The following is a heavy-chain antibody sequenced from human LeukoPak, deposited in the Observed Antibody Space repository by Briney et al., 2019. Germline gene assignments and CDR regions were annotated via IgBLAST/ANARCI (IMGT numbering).Heavy chain of an antibody. Sequence: GGSLRLSCVASGSGFTFSEYWMGWVRQAPGERREGVANIKGDGSETYYVDSVKGRFSVSRDNSNTSVYLHMTSLRGDEPALYSCAREAYCGGPSCFAVNYMDVWGKGTTVTVSS. CDR3: AREAYCGGPSCFAVNYMDV. J-gene: IGHJ6*03. V-gene: IGHV3-7*01. CDR2: IKGDGSET. D-gene: IGHD2-21*01. CDR1: GSGFTFSEYW.